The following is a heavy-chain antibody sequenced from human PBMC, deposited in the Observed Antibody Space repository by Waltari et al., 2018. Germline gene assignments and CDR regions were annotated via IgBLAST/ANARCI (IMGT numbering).Heavy chain of an antibody. Sequence: EVQLLESGGGLVQPGGSLRLSCAASGFPFSSYAMSWVRQAPGKGLEWVSVIYSGGSSTYYADSVKGRFTISRDNSKNTLYLQMNSLRAEDTAVYYCGGGDYYDSSEDYWGQGTLVTVSS. CDR3: GGGDYYDSSEDY. J-gene: IGHJ4*02. V-gene: IGHV3-23*03. D-gene: IGHD3-22*01. CDR2: IYSGGSST. CDR1: GFPFSSYA.